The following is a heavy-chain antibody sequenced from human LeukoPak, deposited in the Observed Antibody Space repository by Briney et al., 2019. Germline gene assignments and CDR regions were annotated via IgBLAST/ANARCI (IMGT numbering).Heavy chain of an antibody. D-gene: IGHD6-6*01. V-gene: IGHV3-21*01. CDR2: ISSSSSYI. CDR1: GFTFSSYS. J-gene: IGHJ4*02. CDR3: AREVPTYSSSSG. Sequence: GRSLRLSCAASGFTFSSYSMNWVRQAPGKGLEWVSSISSSSSYIYYADSVKGRFTISRDNAKNSLYLQMNSLRAEDTAVYYCAREVPTYSSSSGWGQGTLVTVSS.